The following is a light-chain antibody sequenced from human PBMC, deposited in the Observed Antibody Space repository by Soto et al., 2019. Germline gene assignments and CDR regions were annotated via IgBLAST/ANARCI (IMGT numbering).Light chain of an antibody. V-gene: IGKV1-12*01. CDR1: QDISSW. CDR3: QQAKGFLWT. Sequence: DIQLTKTPSSVSASVGDIVTITCRASQDISSWLAWYQQKPGKAPRLLIYAASSLQSGAPSRFSGSGSGTDFTLTISGLQPEDFATYYCQQAKGFLWTFAQASKVDI. CDR2: AAS. J-gene: IGKJ1*01.